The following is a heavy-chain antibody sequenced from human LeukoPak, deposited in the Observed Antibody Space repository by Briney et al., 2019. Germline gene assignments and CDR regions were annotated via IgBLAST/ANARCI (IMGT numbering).Heavy chain of an antibody. V-gene: IGHV3-23*01. Sequence: PGGSLRLSCAASGFTFSSNAMSWVRQAPGKGLEWVSTISDNVGGTFYTDSVKGRFTISRDNAKNSLYLQMNSLRAEDTAVYFCASGRVVTAIYAFDIRGQGTMVTVSS. CDR2: ISDNVGGT. J-gene: IGHJ3*02. D-gene: IGHD2-21*02. CDR1: GFTFSSNA. CDR3: ASGRVVTAIYAFDI.